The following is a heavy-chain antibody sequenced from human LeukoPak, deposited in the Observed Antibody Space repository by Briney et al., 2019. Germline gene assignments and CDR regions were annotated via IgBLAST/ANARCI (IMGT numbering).Heavy chain of an antibody. CDR3: AAWSPVVGSRHDWFDP. J-gene: IGHJ5*02. D-gene: IGHD1-26*01. Sequence: SVKVSCKASGGTFSSYAISWVRQAPGQGLEWMGGIIPIFGTANYAQKFQGRVTITTDESTSTAYMELSSLRSEDTAVYYCAAWSPVVGSRHDWFDPWGQGTLVTVSS. V-gene: IGHV1-69*05. CDR2: IIPIFGTA. CDR1: GGTFSSYA.